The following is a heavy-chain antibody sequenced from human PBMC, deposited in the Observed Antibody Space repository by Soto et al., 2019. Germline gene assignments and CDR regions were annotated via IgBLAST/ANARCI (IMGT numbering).Heavy chain of an antibody. CDR2: ISHGGSP. J-gene: IGHJ6*04. CDR1: GGSVSSGVFS. V-gene: IGHV4-30-2*01. CDR3: ARGHYCYAMAV. Sequence: QLKLQESGSGVVKPSQTLSLTCAVSGGSVSSGVFSWNWIRQPPGQGLEWIGYISHGGSPHYTTSLGGRVSISVVRSTNVISLNLAAMTPADTAVYFCARGHYCYAMAVWGEGTTVTVSS.